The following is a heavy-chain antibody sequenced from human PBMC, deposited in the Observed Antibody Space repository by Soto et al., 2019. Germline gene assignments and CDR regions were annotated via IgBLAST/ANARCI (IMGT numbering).Heavy chain of an antibody. CDR1: GGSISSDGYY. CDR2: IYYSGST. V-gene: IGHV4-31*03. J-gene: IGHJ6*02. CDR3: ATAPTTAYYYGMDV. D-gene: IGHD4-17*01. Sequence: PSETLSLTCTVSGGSISSDGYYWSWIRQHPGKGLEWIGYIYYSGSTYYNPSLKSRVTISVDTSKNQFSLKLSSVTAADTAVYYCATAPTTAYYYGMDVWGQGTTVTVSS.